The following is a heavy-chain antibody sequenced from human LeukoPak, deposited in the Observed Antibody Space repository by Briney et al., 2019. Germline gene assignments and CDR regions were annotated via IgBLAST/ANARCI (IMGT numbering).Heavy chain of an antibody. V-gene: IGHV4-59*08. CDR3: ASAGNPHYFDF. J-gene: IGHJ4*02. CDR1: GGSISSYY. CDR2: IYYSGST. Sequence: SETLSLTCTVSGGSISSYYWSWIRQPPGKGLEWIGYIYYSGSTNYNPSLKSRVAISVDTSKNQFSLKLSSVTAADTAVYYCASAGNPHYFDFWGEGTLVTVSS.